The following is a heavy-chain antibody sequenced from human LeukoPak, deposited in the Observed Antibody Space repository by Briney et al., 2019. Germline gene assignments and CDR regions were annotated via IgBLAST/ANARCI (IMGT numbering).Heavy chain of an antibody. V-gene: IGHV1-69*13. CDR1: GGTFSSYA. CDR3: AKEGVLGATMTNNWFDP. D-gene: IGHD1-26*01. Sequence: ASVKVSCKASGGTFSSYAISWVRQAPGQGLEWMGGIIPIFGTPNYAQNFQGRVTITADESASTAYMELTSLRSEDTAVYYCAKEGVLGATMTNNWFDPWGQGTLVTVSS. CDR2: IIPIFGTP. J-gene: IGHJ5*02.